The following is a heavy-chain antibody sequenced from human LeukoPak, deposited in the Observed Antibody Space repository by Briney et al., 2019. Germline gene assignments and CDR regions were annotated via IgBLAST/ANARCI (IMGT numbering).Heavy chain of an antibody. Sequence: PSETLSLTCTVSGGSIRSYYWSWIRQPPGKGLEWIGYIYYSGSTNYNPSLKSRVTISVDTSKNQFSLKLSSVTAADTAVYYCARDRSSGWQGAFDMWGQGTKVTVSS. J-gene: IGHJ3*02. V-gene: IGHV4-59*01. CDR3: ARDRSSGWQGAFDM. D-gene: IGHD6-19*01. CDR2: IYYSGST. CDR1: GGSIRSYY.